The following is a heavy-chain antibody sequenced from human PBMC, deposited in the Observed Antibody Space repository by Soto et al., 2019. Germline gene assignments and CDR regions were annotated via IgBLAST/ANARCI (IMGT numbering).Heavy chain of an antibody. V-gene: IGHV3-7*01. CDR2: IKQDGSEK. J-gene: IGHJ4*02. D-gene: IGHD3-22*01. Sequence: WGSLRLSCAASGFIFSSYWMSWVRQAPGKGLEWVANIKQDGSEKYYVDSVKGRFTISRDNAKNSLYLQMNSLRAEDTAVYYCARSDYTYYYDSSGYYYFDYWGQGTLVTVSS. CDR1: GFIFSSYW. CDR3: ARSDYTYYYDSSGYYYFDY.